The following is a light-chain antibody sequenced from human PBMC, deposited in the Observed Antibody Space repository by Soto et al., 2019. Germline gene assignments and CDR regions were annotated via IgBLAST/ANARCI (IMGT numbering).Light chain of an antibody. V-gene: IGKV3-20*01. CDR1: QSIDNRY. J-gene: IGKJ1*01. CDR2: ATS. CDR3: QQYFGSAWT. Sequence: EIVLTQSPGTLSSSPGERATLSCRASQSIDNRYLAWYQHKPGQAPRLLIYATSSRATGIPDRFRGSGSGTDFTLNINGQEPEDVAVYYCQQYFGSAWTFGQGTKVDIK.